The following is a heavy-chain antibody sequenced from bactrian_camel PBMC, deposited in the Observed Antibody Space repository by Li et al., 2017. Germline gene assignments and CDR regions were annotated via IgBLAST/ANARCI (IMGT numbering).Heavy chain of an antibody. CDR2: ITGDGST. CDR1: FFILDDFE. V-gene: IGHV3S53*01. Sequence: HVQLVESGGGSVQTGGSLRLSCKPSFFILDDFEMMWYRQTPGNECELVASITGDGSTYYTDAVKGRFTISHDAAKNSIDLQMNDLKPEDTGMYYCAADHWCRGHIVEVRSYSWGPGTQVTVS. CDR3: AADHWCRGHIVEVRSYS. J-gene: IGHJ4*01. D-gene: IGHD1*01.